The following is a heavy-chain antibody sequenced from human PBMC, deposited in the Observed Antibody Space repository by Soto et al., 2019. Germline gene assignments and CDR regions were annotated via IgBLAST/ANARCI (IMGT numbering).Heavy chain of an antibody. J-gene: IGHJ5*02. CDR1: GGSINTFY. Sequence: ETLSLTCTVSGGSINTFYWSWVRQPAGKVLEWIGRIFSSGSTSFNPSLESRVAMSVDTSKNHFSLNLSSVTAADMAVYYCARVGPYCSGGTCKVSWFDPWGQGTLVTVSS. V-gene: IGHV4-4*07. CDR3: ARVGPYCSGGTCKVSWFDP. D-gene: IGHD2-15*01. CDR2: IFSSGST.